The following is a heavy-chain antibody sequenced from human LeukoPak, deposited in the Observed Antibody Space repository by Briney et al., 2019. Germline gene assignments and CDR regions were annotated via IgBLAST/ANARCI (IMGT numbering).Heavy chain of an antibody. V-gene: IGHV3-23*01. J-gene: IGHJ1*01. CDR1: EFIFSSYD. Sequence: GGTLRLSCVASEFIFSSYDMSWVRQAPGKGLEWVSAISGSGDTTYYADSVKGRFTISRDNSKNTLFLQMNSLRADDTAVYYCAKEWSSSWYEYFQHWGQGTLVTVSS. CDR2: ISGSGDTT. D-gene: IGHD6-13*01. CDR3: AKEWSSSWYEYFQH.